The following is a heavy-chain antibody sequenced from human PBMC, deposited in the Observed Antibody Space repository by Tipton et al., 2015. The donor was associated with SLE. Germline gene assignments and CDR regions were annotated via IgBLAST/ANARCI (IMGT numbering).Heavy chain of an antibody. D-gene: IGHD4-11*01. J-gene: IGHJ3*02. V-gene: IGHV4-59*08. CDR3: ATSFIYSDWGAFHI. Sequence: TLSLTCTVSGGSISSHYWSWIRQPPGKTLEWIGYVYSGGSTNYNPSLKSRVSISVDTSKNQISLKLSSMTAADTAVYYCATSFIYSDWGAFHIWGQGTMVTVSS. CDR1: GGSISSHY. CDR2: VYSGGST.